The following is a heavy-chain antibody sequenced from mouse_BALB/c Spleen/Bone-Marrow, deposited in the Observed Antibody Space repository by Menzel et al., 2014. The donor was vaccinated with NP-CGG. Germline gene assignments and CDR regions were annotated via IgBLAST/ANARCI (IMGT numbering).Heavy chain of an antibody. CDR1: GYTFNSYW. CDR2: ILPGSGIT. J-gene: IGHJ3*01. CDR3: ARSPY. Sequence: VQLHQSGAELMKPGASVKISCKATGYTFNSYWIEWVKQRPGHGLEWIGEILPGSGITNYNEKFKVKATFNADTSSNTAYMQLSSLTSEDSAVYYCARSPYWGQGTLVTVSA. V-gene: IGHV1-9*01.